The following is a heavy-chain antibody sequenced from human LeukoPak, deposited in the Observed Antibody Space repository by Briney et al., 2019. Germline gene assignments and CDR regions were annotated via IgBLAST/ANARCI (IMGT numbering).Heavy chain of an antibody. CDR3: ASLRERSYYARGFDY. CDR2: IYYSGST. V-gene: IGHV4-38-2*02. D-gene: IGHD1-26*01. CDR1: GYSISSGYY. J-gene: IGHJ4*02. Sequence: PSETLSLTCTVSGYSISSGYYWGWIRPPPGKGLAWIGSIYYSGSTYYNPSLKSRVTISVDTSKNQFSLKLSSVTAADTAVYYCASLRERSYYARGFDYWGQGTLVTVSS.